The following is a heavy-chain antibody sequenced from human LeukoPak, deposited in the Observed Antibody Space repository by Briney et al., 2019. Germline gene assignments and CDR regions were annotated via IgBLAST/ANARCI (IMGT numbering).Heavy chain of an antibody. CDR2: IWYDGSNK. D-gene: IGHD3-16*02. J-gene: IGHJ3*02. V-gene: IGHV3-33*06. CDR1: GFTFSSYG. Sequence: PGGSLRLSCAASGFTFSSYGMHWVRQAPGKGLEWVAVIWYDGSNKYYADSVKGRFTISRDNSKNTLYLQMNSLRAEDTAVYYCAKEKSGYAWGSYRTEEGAFDIWGQGTMVTVSS. CDR3: AKEKSGYAWGSYRTEEGAFDI.